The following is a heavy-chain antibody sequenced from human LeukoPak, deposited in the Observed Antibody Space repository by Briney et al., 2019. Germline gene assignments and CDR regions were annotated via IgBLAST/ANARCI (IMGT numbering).Heavy chain of an antibody. CDR1: GFTFSSYA. D-gene: IGHD3-22*01. V-gene: IGHV3-64*01. CDR2: ISSNGGST. Sequence: GRSLRLSCAASGFTFSSYAMHWVRQAPGKGLEYVSTISSNGGSTYYANSVKGRFTISRDNSKNTLYLQMGSLRDEDMAVYYCARALTFYYSDAFDIWGQGTMVTVSS. CDR3: ARALTFYYSDAFDI. J-gene: IGHJ3*02.